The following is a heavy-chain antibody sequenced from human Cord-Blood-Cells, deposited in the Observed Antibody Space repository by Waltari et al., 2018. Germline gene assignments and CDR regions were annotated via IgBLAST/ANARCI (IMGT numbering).Heavy chain of an antibody. CDR1: GGSINSRSYY. V-gene: IGHV4-39*01. CDR3: ARADCSGGSCTREDAFDI. D-gene: IGHD2-15*01. Sequence: QLQLQESGPGLVKPSETLSLTCTVSGGSINSRSYYWGWIRQPTGKGLEGIGRIYYSGSTNYNPSLKSRVTISVDTSKNQFSRKLSSVTAADTAVYYCARADCSGGSCTREDAFDILGQGTMVTVSS. CDR2: IYYSGST. J-gene: IGHJ3*02.